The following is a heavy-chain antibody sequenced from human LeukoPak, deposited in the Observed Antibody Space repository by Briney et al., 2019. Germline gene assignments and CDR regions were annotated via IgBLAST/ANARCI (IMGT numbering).Heavy chain of an antibody. Sequence: GGSLRLSCAASGFTFSDYYMSWIRQAPGKGLEWVSYISSSGSTIYYADSVKGRFTISRDNAKNSLYLQMNSLRAEDTAVYYCAKYWDSSGYYYDYWGQGTLVTVSS. CDR1: GFTFSDYY. J-gene: IGHJ4*02. D-gene: IGHD3-22*01. CDR3: AKYWDSSGYYYDY. V-gene: IGHV3-11*01. CDR2: ISSSGSTI.